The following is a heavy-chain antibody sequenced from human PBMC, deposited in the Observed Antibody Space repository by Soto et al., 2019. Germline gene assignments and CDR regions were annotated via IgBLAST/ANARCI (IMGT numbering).Heavy chain of an antibody. D-gene: IGHD3-3*01. CDR2: IYWNDDK. CDR1: GFSLSTSGVG. CDR3: AHPYARWSGYYRVYFDY. V-gene: IGHV2-5*01. J-gene: IGHJ4*02. Sequence: QITLKESGPTLVKPTQTLTLTCTFSGFSLSTSGVGVGWIRQPPGKALEWLALIYWNDDKRYSPSLKCRLTITEDAAKDRVVLTMTSMDPVDTATYFCAHPYARWSGYYRVYFDYWGQGTLVTVSS.